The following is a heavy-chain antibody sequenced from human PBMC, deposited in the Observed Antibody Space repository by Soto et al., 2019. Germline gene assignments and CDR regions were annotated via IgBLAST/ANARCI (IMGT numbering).Heavy chain of an antibody. J-gene: IGHJ6*03. D-gene: IGHD3-3*01. CDR1: GFTFSSYG. V-gene: IGHV3-30*18. CDR3: AKNLWSGYSGYYMDV. CDR2: ISYDGSNK. Sequence: GGSLRLSCAASGFTFSSYGMHWVRQAPGKGLEWVAVISYDGSNKYYADSVKGRFTISRDNSKNTLYLQMNSLRAEDTAVYYCAKNLWSGYSGYYMDVWGKGTTVTVSS.